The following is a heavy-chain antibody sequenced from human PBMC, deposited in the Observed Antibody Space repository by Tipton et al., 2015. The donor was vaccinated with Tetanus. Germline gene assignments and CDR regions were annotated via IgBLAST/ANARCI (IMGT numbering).Heavy chain of an antibody. J-gene: IGHJ3*02. CDR3: AGFRDGYNNDAFDI. Sequence: QSGPEVKKPGASVKVSCKASGYTFTGYYMHWVRQAPGQGLEWMGWINPNSGGTNYAQKFQGRVTMTRDTSISTAYMELSRLRSDDTAVYYCAGFRDGYNNDAFDIWGQGTMVTVSS. CDR1: GYTFTGYY. CDR2: INPNSGGT. D-gene: IGHD5-24*01. V-gene: IGHV1-2*02.